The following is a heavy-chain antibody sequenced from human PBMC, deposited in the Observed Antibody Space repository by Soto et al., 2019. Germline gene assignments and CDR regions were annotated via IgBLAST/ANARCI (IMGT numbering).Heavy chain of an antibody. V-gene: IGHV3-74*01. Sequence: GGSLRRSCAGSGCTFSSYWMHWVRQAPGKGLVWVSRINSDGSSTSYADSVKGRFTISRDNAKNTLYLQMNSLRAEDTAVYYCARDMAAHGHFDWFDYWGQGTLVTLSS. CDR1: GCTFSSYW. D-gene: IGHD3-3*02. CDR3: ARDMAAHGHFDWFDY. J-gene: IGHJ5*01. CDR2: INSDGSST.